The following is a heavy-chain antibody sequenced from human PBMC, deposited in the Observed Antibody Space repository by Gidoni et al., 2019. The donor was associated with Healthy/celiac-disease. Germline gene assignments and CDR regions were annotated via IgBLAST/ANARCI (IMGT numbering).Heavy chain of an antibody. J-gene: IGHJ4*02. CDR2: ISGSDGST. CDR1: GFTFSSYA. V-gene: IGHV3-23*04. D-gene: IGHD6-6*01. CDR3: YSSSGSFDY. Sequence: EVQLVESGGGLVQPGGSLRLSCAAPGFTFSSYAMSWVRQAPGKGLEWVSAISGSDGSTYYADSVKGRFTISRDNSKNTLYLQMNSLRAEDTAVYYGYSSSGSFDYWGQGTLVTVSS.